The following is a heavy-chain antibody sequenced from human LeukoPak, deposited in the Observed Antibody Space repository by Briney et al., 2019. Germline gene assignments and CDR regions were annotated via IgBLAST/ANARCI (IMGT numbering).Heavy chain of an antibody. Sequence: GGSLRLSCAASGFTFSSYWMHWVRQAPGKGLVWVSRINTDGTTTHYAKSVKGRFTISRDNAKDTLYLQMNSLRAEDTAVYYCTREVTYYYDSGGFLVFDNWGQGTLVTVSA. CDR3: TREVTYYYDSGGFLVFDN. D-gene: IGHD3-22*01. CDR1: GFTFSSYW. V-gene: IGHV3-74*01. CDR2: INTDGTTT. J-gene: IGHJ4*02.